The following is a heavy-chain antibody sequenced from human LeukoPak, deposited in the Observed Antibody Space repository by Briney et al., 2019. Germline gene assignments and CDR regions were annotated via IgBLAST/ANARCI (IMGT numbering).Heavy chain of an antibody. D-gene: IGHD3-10*01. CDR2: ISSSGSTI. J-gene: IGHJ5*02. CDR1: GFTFSSYE. CDR3: AREGYYGSGSHPWFDP. V-gene: IGHV3-48*03. Sequence: GGSLRLSCAVSGFTFSSYEMNWVRQAPGKGLEWVSYISSSGSTIYYADSVKGRFTISRDNAKNSLYLQMNSLRAEDTAVYYCAREGYYGSGSHPWFDPWGQGTLVTVSS.